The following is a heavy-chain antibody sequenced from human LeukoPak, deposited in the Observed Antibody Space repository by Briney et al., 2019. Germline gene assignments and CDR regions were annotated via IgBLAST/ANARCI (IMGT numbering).Heavy chain of an antibody. J-gene: IGHJ4*02. CDR1: GYTFTSYY. CDR2: INPRDGST. D-gene: IGHD2-2*01. CDR3: ARRSCSSSSCYFEY. Sequence: ASVKVSFKASGYTFTSYYMHWVRQAPGQGLEWMGIINPRDGSTTYAQKFQGRVTMTRDTSTSTVYMDLSSLRSEDTAVYYCARRSCSSSSCYFEYWGQGTLVTVSS. V-gene: IGHV1-46*01.